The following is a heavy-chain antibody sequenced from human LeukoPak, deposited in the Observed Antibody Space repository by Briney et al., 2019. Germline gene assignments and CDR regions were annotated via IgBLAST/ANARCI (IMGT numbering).Heavy chain of an antibody. V-gene: IGHV4-39*01. J-gene: IGHJ6*03. D-gene: IGHD5-12*01. CDR3: ARGQVEVATSIYYYYYYYYMDV. CDR1: GGSISSSSYY. Sequence: PSETLSLTCTVSGGSISSSSYYWGWIRQPPGKGLEWIGSIYYTGSTYYNPSLKSRVTISVDTSKNQFSLKLSSVTAADTAVYYCARGQVEVATSIYYYYYYYYMDVWGKGTTVTVSS. CDR2: IYYTGST.